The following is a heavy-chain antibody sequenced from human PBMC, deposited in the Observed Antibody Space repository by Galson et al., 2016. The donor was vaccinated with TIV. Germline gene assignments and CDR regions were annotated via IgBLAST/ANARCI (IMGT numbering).Heavy chain of an antibody. V-gene: IGHV3-23*01. Sequence: SLRLSCAASGFTFTTCAMNWVRQAPGKGLEWVSSISFTGGSTYYADSVKGRFTVSRDNSKNTVYLQMNRLRTDDTATYFCAKDRVKTVFGAGSFDFWGQGTRLTVSS. CDR3: AKDRVKTVFGAGSFDF. D-gene: IGHD3-3*01. J-gene: IGHJ4*02. CDR1: GFTFTTCA. CDR2: ISFTGGST.